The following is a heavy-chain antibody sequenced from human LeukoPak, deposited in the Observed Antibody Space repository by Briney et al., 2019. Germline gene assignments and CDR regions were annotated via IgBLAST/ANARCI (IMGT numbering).Heavy chain of an antibody. V-gene: IGHV1-2*02. Sequence: ASVKVSCKASGYTFTGYYMHWVRQAPGQGLEWMGWINPNSGGTKYAQKFQGRVTMTRDMSISTAYMELSRLRSDDTAAYYCARGGSGELTWAFTLDSWGQGTLVTVSS. J-gene: IGHJ4*02. CDR3: ARGGSGELTWAFTLDS. D-gene: IGHD3-10*01. CDR1: GYTFTGYY. CDR2: INPNSGGT.